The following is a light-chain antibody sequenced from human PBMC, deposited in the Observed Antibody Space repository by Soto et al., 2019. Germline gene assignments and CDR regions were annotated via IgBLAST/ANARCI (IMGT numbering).Light chain of an antibody. Sequence: DIQMTQSPATLSASLGDRVTITCRASQSVGSWLAWYQQKPVEAPKLLIYKASSLESGVPSRFSGSGSGTEFTLTISSLQPDYFATYYCQQYNDHPLTFVQGSKVESK. CDR3: QQYNDHPLT. CDR2: KAS. J-gene: IGKJ1*01. CDR1: QSVGSW. V-gene: IGKV1-5*03.